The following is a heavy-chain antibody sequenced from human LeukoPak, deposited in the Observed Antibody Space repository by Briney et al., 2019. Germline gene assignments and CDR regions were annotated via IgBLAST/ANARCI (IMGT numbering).Heavy chain of an antibody. V-gene: IGHV1-46*01. CDR3: ARSDTYYYDSSGSIAGPYFDY. CDR1: GCTFTSYY. D-gene: IGHD3-22*01. CDR2: INPSGGST. J-gene: IGHJ4*02. Sequence: ASVKVSCKASGCTFTSYYMHWVRQAPGQGLEWMGIINPSGGSTSYAQKFQGRVTMTRDMSTSTVYMELSSLRSEDTAVYYCARSDTYYYDSSGSIAGPYFDYWGQGTLVTVSS.